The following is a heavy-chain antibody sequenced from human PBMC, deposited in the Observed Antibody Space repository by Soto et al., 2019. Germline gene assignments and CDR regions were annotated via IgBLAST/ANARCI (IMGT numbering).Heavy chain of an antibody. CDR3: ARLLLYSVSGRGWFDP. D-gene: IGHD2-2*02. CDR2: IKHDGSQK. CDR1: GFTFSKFW. Sequence: DVQLVESGGGLVQPGGSLRLSCTASGFTFSKFWMSWVRQAPGKGLEWVANIKHDGSQKYYVDSVKGRFTISRDNAKNSLYLQMNSLRVDDTAVYYCARLLLYSVSGRGWFDPWGQGTLLTVSS. V-gene: IGHV3-7*03. J-gene: IGHJ5*02.